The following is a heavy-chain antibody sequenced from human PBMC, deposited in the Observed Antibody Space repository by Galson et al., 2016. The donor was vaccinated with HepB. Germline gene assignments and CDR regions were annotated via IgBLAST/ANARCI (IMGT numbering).Heavy chain of an antibody. CDR2: IYSRGPT. CDR1: GFPVSSSY. Sequence: SLRLSCAVSGFPVSSSYMSWIRQAPGRGLDWVAVIYSRGPTYYADFVEGRFTISRDNSNNTLFLQMNNLRVDDTAVYFCAREVSAPPHFFYYMDVWGKGTTVTVSS. V-gene: IGHV3-53*01. J-gene: IGHJ6*03. CDR3: AREVSAPPHFFYYMDV.